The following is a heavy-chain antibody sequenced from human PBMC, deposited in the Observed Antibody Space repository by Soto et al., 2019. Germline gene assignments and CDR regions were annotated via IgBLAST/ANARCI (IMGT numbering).Heavy chain of an antibody. V-gene: IGHV3-21*01. CDR3: ARDHDYDSSGYYPDY. D-gene: IGHD3-22*01. CDR1: GFTFSSYS. J-gene: IGHJ4*02. Sequence: GGSLRLSCAASGFTFSSYSMNWVRQAPGKGLEWVSSISSSSSYIYYADSVKGRFTISRDNAKNSLYLQMNSRRAEDTAVYYCARDHDYDSSGYYPDYWGQGTLVTVSS. CDR2: ISSSSSYI.